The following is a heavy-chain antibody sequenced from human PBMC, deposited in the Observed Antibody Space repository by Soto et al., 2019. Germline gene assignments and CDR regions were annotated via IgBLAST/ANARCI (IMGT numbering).Heavy chain of an antibody. Sequence: SETLSLTCTVSGGSISSYYWSWIRQPPGKGLEWIGYIYYSGSTNYNPSLKSRVTISVDTSKNQFSLKLSSVTAADTAVYYCGRGHQALYNWFDPWGQGTLVTVSS. CDR3: GRGHQALYNWFDP. J-gene: IGHJ5*02. CDR1: GGSISSYY. D-gene: IGHD3-10*01. CDR2: IYYSGST. V-gene: IGHV4-59*08.